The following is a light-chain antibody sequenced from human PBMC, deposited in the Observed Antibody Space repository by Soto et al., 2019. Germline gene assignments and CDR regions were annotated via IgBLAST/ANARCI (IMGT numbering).Light chain of an antibody. CDR1: QSINSW. V-gene: IGKV1-5*03. Sequence: DIQMTQSPSTLSASVGDSVTITCRASQSINSWLAWYQQKPGKAPNLLIYEASNLLSGVPSRFSGSGSGTEFTFTISILQPDDFATYYCQQYNSYPYTFGQGSKREIK. J-gene: IGKJ2*01. CDR2: EAS. CDR3: QQYNSYPYT.